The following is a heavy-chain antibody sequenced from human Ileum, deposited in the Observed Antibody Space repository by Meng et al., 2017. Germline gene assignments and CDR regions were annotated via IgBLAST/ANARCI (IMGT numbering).Heavy chain of an antibody. Sequence: QVQLPESGPGLGRPSGTLSLTCAVSGDSSSSRDWWSWVRQPPGKGLEWIGEISQESGRTNYNPSLKSRVTISLDKSKNQFSLNLNSVTAADTAVYYCVRNEGYSLGDWGQGTLVTVSS. CDR2: ISQESGRT. J-gene: IGHJ4*02. V-gene: IGHV4-4*02. CDR1: GDSSSSRDW. CDR3: VRNEGYSLGD. D-gene: IGHD2-21*01.